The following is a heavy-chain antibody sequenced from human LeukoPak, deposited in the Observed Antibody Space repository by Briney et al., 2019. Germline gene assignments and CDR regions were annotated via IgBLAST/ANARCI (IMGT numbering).Heavy chain of an antibody. CDR1: GESFSGYY. V-gene: IGHV4-34*01. D-gene: IGHD2-2*01. CDR3: ARLPFSQRAGYYGMDV. Sequence: PSETLSLTCAVYGESFSGYYWSWIRQPPGKGLEWIGEINQSGTCSYSPSLRSRFTILVDTSKNQFSLTLDSVTAADTAVYYCARLPFSQRAGYYGMDVWGQGTTVTVS. J-gene: IGHJ6*02. CDR2: INQSGTC.